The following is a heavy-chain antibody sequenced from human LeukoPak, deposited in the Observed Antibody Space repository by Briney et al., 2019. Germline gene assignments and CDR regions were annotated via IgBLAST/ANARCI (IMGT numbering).Heavy chain of an antibody. CDR3: ARDSKSSGWFGELLPAAFDI. CDR1: GGSISSSSYY. V-gene: IGHV4-39*07. Sequence: PSETLSLTCTVSGGSISSSSYYWGWIRQPPGKGLEWIGSIYYSGSTYYNPSLKSRVTISVDTSKNQFSLKLSSVTAADTAVYYCARDSKSSGWFGELLPAAFDIWGQGTMVTVSS. CDR2: IYYSGST. J-gene: IGHJ3*02. D-gene: IGHD3-10*01.